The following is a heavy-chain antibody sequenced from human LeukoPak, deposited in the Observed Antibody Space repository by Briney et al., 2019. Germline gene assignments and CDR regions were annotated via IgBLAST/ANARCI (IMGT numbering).Heavy chain of an antibody. J-gene: IGHJ4*02. D-gene: IGHD4/OR15-4a*01. CDR2: MSSDGSKK. V-gene: IGHV3-30-3*02. Sequence: GGSLILSCAASGFTFSSYAMQWVRQTPGKGLEWVAVMSSDGSKKYYADSVKGRFTISRDNSKNTLYLQMNSLRAEDTAVYYYAKKFRETTVLSGDYFDYWGQGTLVTVSS. CDR3: AKKFRETTVLSGDYFDY. CDR1: GFTFSSYA.